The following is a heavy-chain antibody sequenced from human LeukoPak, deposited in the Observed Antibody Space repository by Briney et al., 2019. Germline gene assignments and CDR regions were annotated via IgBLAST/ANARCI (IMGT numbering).Heavy chain of an antibody. Sequence: PGGSLRLSCASSGFTFSSYAMSWVRQRPGRRLQWVSAIGGSGGPTYYTDSVKGRFTISRDNSGNTLYLHMTSLRAEDTALYYCAKDMDGGWFFDSWGQGTLVTVSS. J-gene: IGHJ4*02. D-gene: IGHD6-19*01. CDR3: AKDMDGGWFFDS. V-gene: IGHV3-23*01. CDR1: GFTFSSYA. CDR2: IGGSGGPT.